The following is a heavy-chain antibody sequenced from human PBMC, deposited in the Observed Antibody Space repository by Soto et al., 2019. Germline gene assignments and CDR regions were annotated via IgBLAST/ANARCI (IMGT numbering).Heavy chain of an antibody. CDR2: ISAYNGNT. J-gene: IGHJ4*02. V-gene: IGHV1-18*04. CDR3: ARDSSYSSSSSFDY. D-gene: IGHD6-6*01. CDR1: GYTFTSYG. Sequence: GASVKVSCKASGYTFTSYGISWVRQAPGQGLEWMGWISAYNGNTNYAQKLQGRVTMTTDTSTSTAYMELRSLRSDDTAVYYCARDSSYSSSSSFDYWGQGTLVTVSS.